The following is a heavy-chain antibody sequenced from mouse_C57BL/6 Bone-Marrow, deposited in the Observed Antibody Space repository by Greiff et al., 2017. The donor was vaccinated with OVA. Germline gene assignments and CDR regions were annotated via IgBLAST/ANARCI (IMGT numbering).Heavy chain of an antibody. CDR2: IHPNSGST. CDR3: AWGIHYYGSPRPDY. CDR1: GYTFTSYW. D-gene: IGHD1-1*01. J-gene: IGHJ2*01. V-gene: IGHV1-64*01. Sequence: QVQLQQSGAELVKPGASVKLSCKASGYTFTSYWMHWVKQRPGQGLEWIGMIHPNSGSTNYNEKFKSKATLTVDTSSSTAYMQLSSLTSEDSAVYYCAWGIHYYGSPRPDYWGQGTTLTVSS.